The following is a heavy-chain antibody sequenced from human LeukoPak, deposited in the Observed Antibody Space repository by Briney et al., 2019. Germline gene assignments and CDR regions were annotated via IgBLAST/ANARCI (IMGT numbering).Heavy chain of an antibody. CDR3: ARAWGGLPAVSFDY. J-gene: IGHJ4*02. CDR1: GFTFSSYG. V-gene: IGHV3-33*01. CDR2: IWYDGSNK. D-gene: IGHD2-2*01. Sequence: GGSLRLSCAASGFTFSSYGMHWVRQAPGKGLEWVAVIWYDGSNKYYADSVKGRFTISRDNSKNTLYLQMNSLRAEDTAVYYCARAWGGLPAVSFDYWGQGTLVTVSS.